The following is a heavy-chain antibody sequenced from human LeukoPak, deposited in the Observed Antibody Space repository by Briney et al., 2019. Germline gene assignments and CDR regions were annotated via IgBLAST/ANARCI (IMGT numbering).Heavy chain of an antibody. CDR1: GGSFSSYY. J-gene: IGHJ5*02. CDR3: ARGRPRYFDWLLYRNWFDP. CDR2: INHSGST. Sequence: SETLSLTCAVYGGSFSSYYWSWIRQPPGKGLEWIGEINHSGSTNYNPSLKSRVTISVDTSKNQFSLKLSSVTAADTAVYYCARGRPRYFDWLLYRNWFDPWGQGTLVTVSS. V-gene: IGHV4-34*01. D-gene: IGHD3-9*01.